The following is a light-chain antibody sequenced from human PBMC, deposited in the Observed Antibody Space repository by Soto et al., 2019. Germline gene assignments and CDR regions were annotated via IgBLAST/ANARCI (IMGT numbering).Light chain of an antibody. CDR2: DVT. J-gene: IGLJ2*01. CDR3: SSYAGSSVPVA. CDR1: SSDVGGYNF. V-gene: IGLV2-8*01. Sequence: QSALTQPPSASGSPGQSVTISCTGASSDVGGYNFVSWYQQHPGKAPKLMIYDVTKRPSGVPDRFSGSKSGNTASLTVSGLQADDEADYYCSSYAGSSVPVAFGGGTTLTVL.